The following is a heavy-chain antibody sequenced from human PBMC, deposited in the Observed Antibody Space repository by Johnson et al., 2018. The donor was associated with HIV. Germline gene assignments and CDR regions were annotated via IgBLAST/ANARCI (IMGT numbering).Heavy chain of an antibody. CDR1: GFNFDDYG. Sequence: VQLVESGGGVVRPGGSLRLSCAASGFNFDDYGMSWVRQAPGKGLEWVSGIYWNGGSTGHADSVKGRFTISRDKAKNSLYLQMNSMRAEDTAWYYCASSRANDYGIPDAFPVWGQGTMVTVSS. J-gene: IGHJ3*01. V-gene: IGHV3-20*04. D-gene: IGHD4-17*01. CDR2: IYWNGGST. CDR3: ASSRANDYGIPDAFPV.